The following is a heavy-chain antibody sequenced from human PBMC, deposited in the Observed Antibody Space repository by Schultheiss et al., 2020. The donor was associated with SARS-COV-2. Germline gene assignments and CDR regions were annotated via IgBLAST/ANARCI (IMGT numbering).Heavy chain of an antibody. Sequence: GGSLRLSCRVSGVTFTKYAMSWVRQAPGKGLEWVSAITGSGTSTYYADYVRGRFTISRDNLKSTLYLQMNSLTVDDTAVYYCAKEADIVARDGWFDSWGQGTVVTVSS. CDR1: GVTFTKYA. CDR2: ITGSGTST. D-gene: IGHD5-12*01. J-gene: IGHJ5*01. CDR3: AKEADIVARDGWFDS. V-gene: IGHV3-23*01.